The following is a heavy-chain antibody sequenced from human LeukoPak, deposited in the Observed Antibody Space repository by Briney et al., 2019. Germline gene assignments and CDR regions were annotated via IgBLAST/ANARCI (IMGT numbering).Heavy chain of an antibody. V-gene: IGHV3-23*01. D-gene: IGHD3-16*02. CDR3: AKDRSRDYDYVWGSYRYPSWDY. J-gene: IGHJ4*02. Sequence: GGSLRLSCAASGFTFSSYAMSWVRQAPGKGLEWGSAISGSGGSTYYADSVKGRFTISRDKSKNTLYLQMNSLRAEDTAVYYCAKDRSRDYDYVWGSYRYPSWDYWGQGTLVTVSS. CDR2: ISGSGGST. CDR1: GFTFSSYA.